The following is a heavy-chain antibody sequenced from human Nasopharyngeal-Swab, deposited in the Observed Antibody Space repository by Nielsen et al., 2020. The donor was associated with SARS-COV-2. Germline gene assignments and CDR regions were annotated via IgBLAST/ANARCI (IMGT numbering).Heavy chain of an antibody. CDR1: GFTFGSYT. D-gene: IGHD3-22*01. Sequence: GGSLRLSCEASGFTFGSYTMTWVRQAPGKGLEWVGRINIKTDGGTTDYAAPVKGRFIISRDDSKNTLYLQMNSLKTEDTAVYYCTTLDDNSGYFGQWGQGTLVTVSS. CDR3: TTLDDNSGYFGQ. V-gene: IGHV3-15*01. CDR2: INIKTDGGTT. J-gene: IGHJ4*02.